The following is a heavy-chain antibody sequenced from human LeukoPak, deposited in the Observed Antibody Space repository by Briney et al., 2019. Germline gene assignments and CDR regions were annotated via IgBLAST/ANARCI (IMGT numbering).Heavy chain of an antibody. V-gene: IGHV3-30*18. CDR1: GFTFSSYG. CDR2: ISYDGSNK. Sequence: GGSLRLSCAASGFTFSSYGMHWVRQAPGKGLEWVAVISYDGSNKYYADSVKGRFTISRDNSKNTLYLQMNSLRAEDTAVYYCAKDPPDYWGQGTLVTVSS. CDR3: AKDPPDY. J-gene: IGHJ4*02.